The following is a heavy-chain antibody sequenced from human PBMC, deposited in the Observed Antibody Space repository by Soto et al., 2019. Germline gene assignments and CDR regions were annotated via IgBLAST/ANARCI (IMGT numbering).Heavy chain of an antibody. CDR2: IKCGGSAM. CDR3: AKDYYYDSSGYYYRSDYFDY. D-gene: IGHD3-22*01. Sequence: GGSLRLSCAASGFTFSTYWMSWARQAPGKGLEWVSNIKCGGSAMSYADSVKDRFTISRDNTKNSLYLQMNSLRAEDTAVYYCAKDYYYDSSGYYYRSDYFDYWGQGTLVTVSS. V-gene: IGHV3-7*03. J-gene: IGHJ4*02. CDR1: GFTFSTYW.